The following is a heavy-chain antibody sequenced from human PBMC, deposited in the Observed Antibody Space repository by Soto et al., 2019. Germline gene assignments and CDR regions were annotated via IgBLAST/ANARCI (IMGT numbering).Heavy chain of an antibody. CDR3: ATTTVRAGWFDP. D-gene: IGHD4-4*01. V-gene: IGHV1-8*01. J-gene: IGHJ5*02. CDR1: GYTFTSYD. Sequence: ASVKVSCKASGYTFTSYDINWVRQATGQGLEWMGWMNPNSGNTGYAQKFQGRVTMTRNTSISTAYMELSSLRSEDTAVYYCATTTVRAGWFDPWGQGTLVTVSS. CDR2: MNPNSGNT.